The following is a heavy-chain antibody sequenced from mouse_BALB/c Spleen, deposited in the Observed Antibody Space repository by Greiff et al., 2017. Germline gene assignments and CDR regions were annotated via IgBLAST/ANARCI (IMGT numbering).Heavy chain of an antibody. J-gene: IGHJ4*01. D-gene: IGHD5-1*01. CDR1: GFSLTSYG. Sequence: VKLQESGPGLVAPSQSLSITCTVSGFSLTSYGVHWVRQPPGKGLEWLGVIWAGGSTNYNSALMSRLSISKDNSKSQVFLKMNSLQTDDTAMYYCARGPYLRGAMDYWGQGTSVTVSS. V-gene: IGHV2-9*02. CDR2: IWAGGST. CDR3: ARGPYLRGAMDY.